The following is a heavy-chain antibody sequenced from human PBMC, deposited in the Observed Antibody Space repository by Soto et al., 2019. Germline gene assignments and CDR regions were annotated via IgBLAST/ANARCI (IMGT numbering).Heavy chain of an antibody. D-gene: IGHD5-12*01. CDR1: GYTFTGYY. Sequence: VSVKVSCKASGYTFTGYYMHWVRQAPGQGLEWMGWINPNSGGTNYAQKFQGWVTMTRDTSISTAYTELSRLRSDDTAVYYCARALSRRDGYNYFDYWGQGTLVTGSS. V-gene: IGHV1-2*04. J-gene: IGHJ4*02. CDR3: ARALSRRDGYNYFDY. CDR2: INPNSGGT.